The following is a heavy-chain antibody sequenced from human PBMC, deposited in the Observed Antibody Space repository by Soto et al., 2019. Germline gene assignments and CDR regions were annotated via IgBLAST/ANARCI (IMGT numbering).Heavy chain of an antibody. CDR1: GFTFSSYG. Sequence: GGSLRLSCAASGFTFSSYGMHWVRQAPGKGLEWVAVISYDGSNKYYADSGKGRFTISRDNSKNKLYLQMNSLRAEDTAVYYCAKQKTQKYFDYWGQGTLVTVSS. CDR3: AKQKTQKYFDY. V-gene: IGHV3-30*18. CDR2: ISYDGSNK. J-gene: IGHJ4*02.